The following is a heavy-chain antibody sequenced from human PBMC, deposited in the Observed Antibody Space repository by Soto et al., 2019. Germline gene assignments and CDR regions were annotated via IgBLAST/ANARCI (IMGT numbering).Heavy chain of an antibody. V-gene: IGHV4-59*01. CDR1: CGSSSSYC. D-gene: IGHD3-10*02. Sequence: SETLSLTCTVSCGSSSSYCGSWIRQPPGKGLEWIGYIYYSGSTNYNPSLKSRVTISVDTSKNQFSMKLSSVTAADTSVYYCAKIEVLGEFYYMDFWVKGTTVTVSS. CDR3: AKIEVLGEFYYMDF. J-gene: IGHJ6*03. CDR2: IYYSGST.